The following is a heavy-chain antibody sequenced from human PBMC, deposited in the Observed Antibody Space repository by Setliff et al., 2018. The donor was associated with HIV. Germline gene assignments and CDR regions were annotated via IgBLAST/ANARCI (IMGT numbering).Heavy chain of an antibody. CDR3: ARGSPEAFQDSGWYN. J-gene: IGHJ4*02. CDR2: IYTSGNT. Sequence: SETLSLTCTVSGGSISSGSYYWSWIRQPAGKGLEWIGRIYTSGNTNYNPSLKSRVTISVDTSKNQFSLKLNSVTAADTAVYYCARGSPEAFQDSGWYNWGQGTLVTVSS. CDR1: GGSISSGSYY. V-gene: IGHV4-61*02. D-gene: IGHD6-19*01.